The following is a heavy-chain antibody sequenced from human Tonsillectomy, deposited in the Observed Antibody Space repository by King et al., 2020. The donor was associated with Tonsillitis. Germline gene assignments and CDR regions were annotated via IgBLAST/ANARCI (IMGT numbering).Heavy chain of an antibody. D-gene: IGHD4-11*01. V-gene: IGHV4-61*02. CDR2: MHTSGST. J-gene: IGHJ6*03. CDR3: ARARYSNFAANYYYVDV. CDR1: GGSSRGGSFY. Sequence: VQLQESGPGLVKPSQTLSLSCTVSGGSSRGGSFYWTWIRQPAGKGLECIGRMHTSGSTNYSPSLMSRGPMSIDTSKSQFSLNLTSVTAADTAVYYCARARYSNFAANYYYVDVWGKGTTVTVSS.